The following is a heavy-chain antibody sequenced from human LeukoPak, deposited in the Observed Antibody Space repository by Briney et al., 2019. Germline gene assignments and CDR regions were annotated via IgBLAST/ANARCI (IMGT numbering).Heavy chain of an antibody. J-gene: IGHJ5*02. V-gene: IGHV4-38-2*02. CDR1: GYSISSGYY. CDR2: IYHSGST. Sequence: SETLSLTCTVSGYSISSGYYWGWIRQPPGKGLEWIGSIYHSGSTYYNPSLKSRVTISVDTSKNQFSLKLSSVTAADTAVYYCATGSGSYNYLNWFDPWGQGTLVTVSS. D-gene: IGHD3-10*01. CDR3: ATGSGSYNYLNWFDP.